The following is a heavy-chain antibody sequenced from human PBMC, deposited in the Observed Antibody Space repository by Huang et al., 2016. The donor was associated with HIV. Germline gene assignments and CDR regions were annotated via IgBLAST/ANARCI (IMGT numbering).Heavy chain of an antibody. J-gene: IGHJ6*03. V-gene: IGHV4-39*01. CDR3: ARHREGPVAYYSGWGSHLNYMDV. Sequence: QLLLQESGPGLVKPSEALALTCAVSGGSIRSSDYHWGWIRQPPGKGLEWIGCIYYKGGTHSRPSLKSRVTIAVDTSKDLFFLNLTSMTAADTAVYYCARHREGPVAYYSGWGSHLNYMDVWGRGRTVVVSS. CDR1: GGSIRSSDYH. CDR2: IYYKGGT. D-gene: IGHD3-10*01.